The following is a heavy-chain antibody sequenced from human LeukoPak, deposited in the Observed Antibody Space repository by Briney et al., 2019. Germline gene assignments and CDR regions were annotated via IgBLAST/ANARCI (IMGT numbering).Heavy chain of an antibody. J-gene: IGHJ4*02. CDR1: GGSISSGSYY. Sequence: SETLSLTCTVSGGSISSGSYYWSWIRQPPGKGLEWIGYIYYSGSTNYNPSLKSRVTISVDTSKNQFSLKLSSVTAADTAVYYCARGGSPGDSFDYWGQGTLVTVSS. CDR3: ARGGSPGDSFDY. CDR2: IYYSGST. V-gene: IGHV4-61*01. D-gene: IGHD4-17*01.